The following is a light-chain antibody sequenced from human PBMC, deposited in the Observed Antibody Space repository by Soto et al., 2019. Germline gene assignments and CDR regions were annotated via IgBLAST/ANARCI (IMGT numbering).Light chain of an antibody. CDR3: QQRSNWPPVIT. V-gene: IGKV3-11*01. Sequence: EIVLTQSPATLSLSPGERATLSCRASESFSSYLAWYLQKPGQAPRLLIYDASMRATGIPARFSGRGAGTDFTLTISSLEPEDFAVDYCQQRSNWPPVITFGQGTRLEIK. J-gene: IGKJ5*01. CDR1: ESFSSY. CDR2: DAS.